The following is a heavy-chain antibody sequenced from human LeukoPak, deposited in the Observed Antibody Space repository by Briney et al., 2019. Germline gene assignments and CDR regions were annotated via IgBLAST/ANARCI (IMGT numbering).Heavy chain of an antibody. Sequence: GGSLRLSCAASGFTFSSYWMHWVRQAPGKGLVWVLRINSDGSSTSYADSVKGRFAISRDNAKNTLYLQMNSLRAEDTAVYYCARVKRWLQLLAFDIWGQGTMVTVSS. J-gene: IGHJ3*02. D-gene: IGHD5-24*01. CDR3: ARVKRWLQLLAFDI. V-gene: IGHV3-74*01. CDR1: GFTFSSYW. CDR2: INSDGSST.